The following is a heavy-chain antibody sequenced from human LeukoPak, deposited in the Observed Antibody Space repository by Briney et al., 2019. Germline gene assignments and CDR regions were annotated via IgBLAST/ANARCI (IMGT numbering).Heavy chain of an antibody. Sequence: GGSLRLPCAASGFTFSTYSMNWVRQAPGKGLEWVSHIGRGVTYADSVKGRFTISRDNAKNSVYLQMNGLRAEDTAVYYCARDAPAGEKPEYFFDYWGQGTLVTVSS. V-gene: IGHV3-21*06. CDR2: IGRGVT. J-gene: IGHJ4*02. CDR3: ARDAPAGEKPEYFFDY. CDR1: GFTFSTYS.